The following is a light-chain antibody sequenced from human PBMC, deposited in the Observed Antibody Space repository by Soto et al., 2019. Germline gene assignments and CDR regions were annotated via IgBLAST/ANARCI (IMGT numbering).Light chain of an antibody. J-gene: IGKJ1*01. CDR1: QSISSW. CDR3: QQYNSYSPWT. V-gene: IGKV1-5*01. CDR2: DAS. Sequence: DIQMTQSPSTLSASVGDRVTITCRARQSISSWLAWYQQKPGKAPKLLIYDASSLESGVPSRFSGSGSGTEFTLTISSLQSDDFATYYCQQYNSYSPWTFGQGTKVEIK.